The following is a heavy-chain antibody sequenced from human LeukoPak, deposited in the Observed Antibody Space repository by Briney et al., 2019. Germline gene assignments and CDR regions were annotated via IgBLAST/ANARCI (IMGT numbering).Heavy chain of an antibody. Sequence: PSETLSLTGAVYGGSFNDYYWNWIRQRPGKGLEWIGSVYYSGSTFYNPSLRGGVTISVDRSKNQSSLKRSSVTAADTAVYYCARGEERRPAVPTFRWARKPFDFWGQGTLVTVSS. CDR1: GGSFNDYY. D-gene: IGHD1-26*01. CDR3: ARGEERRPAVPTFRWARKPFDF. J-gene: IGHJ4*02. V-gene: IGHV4-34*01. CDR2: VYYSGST.